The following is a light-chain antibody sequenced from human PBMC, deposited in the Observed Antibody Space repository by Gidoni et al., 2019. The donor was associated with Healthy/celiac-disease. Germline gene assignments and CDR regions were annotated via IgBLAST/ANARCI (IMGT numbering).Light chain of an antibody. CDR3: MQALQTPRT. Sequence: DIVMTQSPLSLPVTPGEPASISCRSSQSLLHSNGYNYLDWYLQKQGQSPQLLIYLGSNRASGVPDRFSGSGSGTDFTLKISRVEAEDVGVYYCMQALQTPRTFGQVTKVEIK. CDR2: LGS. CDR1: QSLLHSNGYNY. J-gene: IGKJ1*01. V-gene: IGKV2-28*01.